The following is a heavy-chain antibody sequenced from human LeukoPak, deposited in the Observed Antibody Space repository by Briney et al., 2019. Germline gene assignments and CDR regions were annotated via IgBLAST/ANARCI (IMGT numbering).Heavy chain of an antibody. V-gene: IGHV3-30*03. CDR3: ASVGLATTHMAD. J-gene: IGHJ4*02. D-gene: IGHD5-24*01. Sequence: PGGSLRLSCAASGFTFSSYGMHWVRQAPGKGLEWVAVISYDGSNKYYADSVKGRFTISRDNSKNTLYLQMNSLRAEDTAVYYCASVGLATTHMADWGQGTLVTVSS. CDR1: GFTFSSYG. CDR2: ISYDGSNK.